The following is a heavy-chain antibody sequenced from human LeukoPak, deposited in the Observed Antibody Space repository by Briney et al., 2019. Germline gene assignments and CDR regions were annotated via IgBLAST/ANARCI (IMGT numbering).Heavy chain of an antibody. V-gene: IGHV3-30*18. CDR2: ISHDGSTE. Sequence: PGGSLRLSCATSGFTFGSYAMTWVRQAPGRGPEWVAVISHDGSTESYADSVKGRFTISRDTSKNTLYLQMNSLRDEDTAVYYCAKNLELWFGDLLYFDSWGQGTLVTVSS. D-gene: IGHD3-10*01. CDR1: GFTFGSYA. J-gene: IGHJ4*02. CDR3: AKNLELWFGDLLYFDS.